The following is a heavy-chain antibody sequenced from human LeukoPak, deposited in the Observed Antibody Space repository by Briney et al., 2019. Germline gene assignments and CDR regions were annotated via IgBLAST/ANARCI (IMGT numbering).Heavy chain of an antibody. CDR1: GFTFSNYG. CDR3: AKDFSVYYYDSRVLDY. CDR2: IRFDGSTK. Sequence: PGGSLRLSCATSGFTFSNYGMHWVRQAPGKGLEWVAFIRFDGSTKYYADSVKGRFTISRDNSKNTLYLQMNSLRAEDTAVYYCAKDFSVYYYDSRVLDYWGQGTLVTVSS. V-gene: IGHV3-30*02. D-gene: IGHD3-22*01. J-gene: IGHJ4*02.